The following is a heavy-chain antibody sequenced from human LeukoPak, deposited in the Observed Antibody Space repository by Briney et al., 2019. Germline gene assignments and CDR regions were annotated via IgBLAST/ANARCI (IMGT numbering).Heavy chain of an antibody. CDR2: IRYDGSNK. J-gene: IGHJ4*02. Sequence: VGSLRLSCAASGFTFSSYGMHWVRQAPGKGLEWVAFIRYDGSNKYYADSVKGRFTISRDNSKNTLYLQMNSLRAEDTAVYYCARAITMIVVVMGYWGQGTLVTVSS. V-gene: IGHV3-30*02. CDR3: ARAITMIVVVMGY. CDR1: GFTFSSYG. D-gene: IGHD3-22*01.